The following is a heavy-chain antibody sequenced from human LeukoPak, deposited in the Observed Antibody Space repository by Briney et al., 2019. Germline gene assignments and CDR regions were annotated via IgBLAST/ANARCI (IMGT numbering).Heavy chain of an antibody. CDR1: GGSISSGGYY. CDR3: ARAGPRYCSGGSCYSVDY. CDR2: IYYSGST. Sequence: SQPLSLTCTVSGGSISSGGYYWSWIRQHPGKGLEWIGYIYYSGSTYYNPSLKSRVTISVDTSKNQFSLKLSSVTAADTAVYYCARAGPRYCSGGSCYSVDYWGQGTLVTVSS. J-gene: IGHJ4*02. V-gene: IGHV4-31*03. D-gene: IGHD2-15*01.